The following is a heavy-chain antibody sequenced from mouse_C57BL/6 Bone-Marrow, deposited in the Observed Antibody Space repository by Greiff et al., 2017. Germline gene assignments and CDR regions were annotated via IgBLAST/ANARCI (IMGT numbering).Heavy chain of an antibody. D-gene: IGHD3-3*01. J-gene: IGHJ2*01. CDR3: ARRRAYLDY. CDR1: GYTFTDYY. V-gene: IGHV1-76*01. Sequence: VKLMESGAELVRPGASVKLSCKASGYTFTDYYINWVKQRPGQGLEWISRIYPGSGNTYYNAKFKGQATLTAEKSSSTAYMQLSTLTSEDSAVYFSARRRAYLDYWGQGTTLTVSS. CDR2: IYPGSGNT.